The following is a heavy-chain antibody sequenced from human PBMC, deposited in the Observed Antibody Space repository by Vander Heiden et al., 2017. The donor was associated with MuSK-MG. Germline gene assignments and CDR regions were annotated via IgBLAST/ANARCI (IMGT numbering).Heavy chain of an antibody. CDR2: ISGSDGTT. D-gene: IGHD6-13*01. CDR1: GFTFSSNA. V-gene: IGHV3-23*01. J-gene: IGHJ4*02. Sequence: CAASGFTFSSNAMSWVRQAPGKGLEWVSGISGSDGTTDYADSVKGRFSISRDNSRNTLYLQMISLRDEDTAVYYCARFPRRQLGIYFDYWGQGALVTVSS. CDR3: ARFPRRQLGIYFDY.